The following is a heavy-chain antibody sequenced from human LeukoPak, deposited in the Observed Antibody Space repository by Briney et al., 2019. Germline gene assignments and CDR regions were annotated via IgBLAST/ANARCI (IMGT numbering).Heavy chain of an antibody. CDR3: AREYYFDSSSYYGDAFDI. V-gene: IGHV1-69*04. Sequence: GASVKVSCKAPGGTFSSYAISWVRQAPGQGLEWMGRIIPILGIANYAQKFQGRVTITADTSTSTAYMELRSLRSDDTAVYYCAREYYFDSSSYYGDAFDIWGQGTMVTVSS. D-gene: IGHD3-22*01. CDR1: GGTFSSYA. CDR2: IIPILGIA. J-gene: IGHJ3*02.